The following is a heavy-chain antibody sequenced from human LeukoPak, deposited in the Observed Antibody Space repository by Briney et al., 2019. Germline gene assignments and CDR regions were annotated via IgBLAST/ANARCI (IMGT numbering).Heavy chain of an antibody. Sequence: SVKVSCKASGGTFSSYAISWVRQAPGQGLEWMGRIIPIFGTANYAQKFQGRVTITTDESTSTAYMGLSSLRSEDTAVYYCATSSDPRLLCLWGQGTLVTVSS. V-gene: IGHV1-69*05. J-gene: IGHJ4*02. D-gene: IGHD3-10*02. CDR1: GGTFSSYA. CDR3: ATSSDPRLLCL. CDR2: IIPIFGTA.